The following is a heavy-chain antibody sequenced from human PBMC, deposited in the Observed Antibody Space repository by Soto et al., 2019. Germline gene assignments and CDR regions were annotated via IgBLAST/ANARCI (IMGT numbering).Heavy chain of an antibody. D-gene: IGHD4-4*01. Sequence: GGSLGLSCAASGFTFSSYSMNWVRRAPGKGLEWVALIWFDGSNKYYADSVKGRFTISRDNSRNTLYLQMNSLRADDTARYYYVKGAWAGVTASDFWGQGALVTGSS. CDR2: IWFDGSNK. J-gene: IGHJ4*02. V-gene: IGHV3-33*06. CDR3: VKGAWAGVTASDF. CDR1: GFTFSSYS.